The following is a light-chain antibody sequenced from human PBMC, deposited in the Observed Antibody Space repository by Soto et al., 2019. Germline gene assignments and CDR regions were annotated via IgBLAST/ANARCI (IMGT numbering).Light chain of an antibody. CDR2: ATS. V-gene: IGKV3-15*01. Sequence: EILMTQSPATLSVSPGDSATLSCRASRSVDTDLAWYQQKPGQAPRLLVFATSARATGVPDRFRGSRSGTDFTLTISSQQPEDSATYYCHQYYNRPPWTFGQGTKVDIK. CDR3: HQYYNRPPWT. CDR1: RSVDTD. J-gene: IGKJ1*01.